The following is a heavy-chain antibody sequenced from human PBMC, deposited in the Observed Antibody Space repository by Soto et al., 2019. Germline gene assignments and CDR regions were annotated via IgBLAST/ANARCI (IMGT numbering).Heavy chain of an antibody. CDR2: INAGNGNT. D-gene: IGHD5-18*01. CDR1: GYTFTSYA. CDR3: ARDRNSYGSYYYYEMDV. J-gene: IGHJ6*01. Sequence: ASVKVSCKASGYTFTSYAMHWVRQAPGQRLEWMGWINAGNGNTKYSQKLQGRVTITRDTSASTAYMELSSLRSEDTAVYYCARDRNSYGSYYYYEMDVWGQGTTVTVSS. V-gene: IGHV1-3*01.